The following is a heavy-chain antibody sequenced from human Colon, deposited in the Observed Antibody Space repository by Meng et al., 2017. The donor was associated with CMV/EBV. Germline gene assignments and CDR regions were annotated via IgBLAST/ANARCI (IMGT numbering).Heavy chain of an antibody. CDR2: IYYSGST. Sequence: YWGWIRQPPGKGLEWIGSIYYSGSTYYNPSLKSRVTISVDTSKNQFSLKLSSVTAADTAVYYCARRKDYYDSSGYYRVQLVSAFDYWGQGTLVTVSS. D-gene: IGHD3-22*01. J-gene: IGHJ4*02. CDR3: ARRKDYYDSSGYYRVQLVSAFDY. CDR1: Y. V-gene: IGHV4-39*01.